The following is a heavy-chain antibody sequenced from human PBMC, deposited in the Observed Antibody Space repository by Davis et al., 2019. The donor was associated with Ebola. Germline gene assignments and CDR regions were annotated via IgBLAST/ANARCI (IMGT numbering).Heavy chain of an antibody. J-gene: IGHJ6*04. CDR1: GFTFSNAW. V-gene: IGHV3-15*01. Sequence: GESLKISCAASGFTFSNAWMSWVRQAPGKGLEWVGRIKSKTDGGTTDYAAPVKGRFTISRDDSKNTLYLQMNSLKTEDTAVYYCTTDPHPVGIAAAGGRDYYYYYGMDVWGKGTTVTVSS. D-gene: IGHD6-13*01. CDR3: TTDPHPVGIAAAGGRDYYYYYGMDV. CDR2: IKSKTDGGTT.